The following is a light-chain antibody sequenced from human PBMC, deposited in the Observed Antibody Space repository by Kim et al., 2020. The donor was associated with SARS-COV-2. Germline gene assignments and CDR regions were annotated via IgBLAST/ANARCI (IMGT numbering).Light chain of an antibody. V-gene: IGLV2-8*01. CDR3: SSYGGRNNYV. J-gene: IGLJ1*01. CDR1: SSDVGGYDY. Sequence: GQSVTISCTGTSSDVGGYDYVSWYQHHPGKAPKLIIFEVTKRPAGVPDRFSGSKSGKTASLTVSGLQAEDEADYYCSSYGGRNNYVFGTGTKVTVL. CDR2: EVT.